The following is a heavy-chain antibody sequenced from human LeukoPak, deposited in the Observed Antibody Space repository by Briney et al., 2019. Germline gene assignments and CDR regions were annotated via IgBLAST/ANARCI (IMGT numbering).Heavy chain of an antibody. CDR2: ISYNGNKK. CDR3: ARESGHTYDYCDY. J-gene: IGHJ4*01. V-gene: IGHV3-30*03. D-gene: IGHD5-18*01. CDR1: GFTFSSYG. Sequence: GGSLRLSCAASGFTFSSYGIHWVRQAPGKGLEWVAVISYNGNKKYYADSVKGRFTISRDNSKNTLYLQMNSLRAEDTAVYYCARESGHTYDYCDYWGHGTLVTVSS.